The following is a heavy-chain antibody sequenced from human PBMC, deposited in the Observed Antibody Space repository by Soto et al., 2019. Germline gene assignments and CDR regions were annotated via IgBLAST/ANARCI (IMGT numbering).Heavy chain of an antibody. CDR3: ARDWGAPGRGSALGYYYHFGMDV. CDR2: IKEDGSEA. D-gene: IGHD3-16*01. J-gene: IGHJ6*02. V-gene: IGHV3-7*05. Sequence: EVQLLESGGGLVQPGGSLRLSCAASGFTFSTYWMNWVRQAPGKGLEWVANIKEDGSEAYYVDSVKGRFTISRDNAKNSLYLDMNSLRGEDTAVYYCARDWGAPGRGSALGYYYHFGMDVWGQGTTVTVPS. CDR1: GFTFSTYW.